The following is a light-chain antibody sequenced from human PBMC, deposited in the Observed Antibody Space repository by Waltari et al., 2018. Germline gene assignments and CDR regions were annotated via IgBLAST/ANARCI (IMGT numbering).Light chain of an antibody. Sequence: DIQMTQTPSTLSASIGNSLIITCRASQNIGLYLAWYQQRPGTAPKLLIYKTSVLQDGVPPRFSGSGSGTEFTLTISSLQSDDFATYYCQQYKDYLGTFGQGTKVEV. CDR3: QQYKDYLGT. CDR2: KTS. CDR1: QNIGLY. V-gene: IGKV1-5*03. J-gene: IGKJ1*01.